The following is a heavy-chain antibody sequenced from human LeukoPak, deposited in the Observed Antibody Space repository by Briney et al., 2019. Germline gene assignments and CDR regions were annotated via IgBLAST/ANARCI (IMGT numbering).Heavy chain of an antibody. V-gene: IGHV3-53*01. CDR1: GFTVSNNY. Sequence: GGSLRLSCAASGFTVSNNYMNWVRQAPGKGLEWVSLIYSGGDTHYADSVKGRFTISRDNAKNSLYLQMNSLRAEDTAVYYCAREYSSSWYGGYYYYYGMDVWGQGTTVTVSS. J-gene: IGHJ6*02. CDR3: AREYSSSWYGGYYYYYGMDV. CDR2: IYSGGDT. D-gene: IGHD6-13*01.